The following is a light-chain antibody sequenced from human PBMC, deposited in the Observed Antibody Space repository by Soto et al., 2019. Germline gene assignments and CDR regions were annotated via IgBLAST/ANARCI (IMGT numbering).Light chain of an antibody. J-gene: IGLJ3*02. CDR1: SSDVGGYDL. V-gene: IGLV2-8*01. Sequence: QSALTQPPSASGSPGQSVTISCTGTSSDVGGYDLVSWYQQHPGKAPKLVIYEVTKRPSGVPDRFSGSKSANTASLTVSGLQAEDEADYYCSSFASSNTWVFGGGTKLTVL. CDR2: EVT. CDR3: SSFASSNTWV.